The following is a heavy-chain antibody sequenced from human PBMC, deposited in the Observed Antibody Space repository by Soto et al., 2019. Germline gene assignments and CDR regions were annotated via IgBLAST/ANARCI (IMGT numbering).Heavy chain of an antibody. Sequence: ASVKVSCKASGYSFSVYPIHWVRQAPGQGLEWMGCINPNSGGTEYAKKFQGWVTMTRDTSISTAYMELSRLKSDDTAVYYCAFTYYFDGSYSRNDPFDIWGLGTMVTVSS. V-gene: IGHV1-2*04. CDR2: INPNSGGT. CDR1: GYSFSVYP. J-gene: IGHJ3*02. D-gene: IGHD3-22*01. CDR3: AFTYYFDGSYSRNDPFDI.